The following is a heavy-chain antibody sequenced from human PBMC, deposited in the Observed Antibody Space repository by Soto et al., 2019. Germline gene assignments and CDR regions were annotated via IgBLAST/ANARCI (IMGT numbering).Heavy chain of an antibody. CDR1: GYPFINYH. D-gene: IGHD5-12*01. CDR3: AKSPRGEMATD. V-gene: IGHV1-18*01. J-gene: IGHJ4*02. Sequence: QVQLVQSGGEVKKPGASVTVSCKASGYPFINYHISWVRQAPGQGLEWMAWINTYNGMTDYAQRFQGRVTMTRDTSTSTAYMELRNLGSDVTAVYFCAKSPRGEMATDWGQGTLVTVSS. CDR2: INTYNGMT.